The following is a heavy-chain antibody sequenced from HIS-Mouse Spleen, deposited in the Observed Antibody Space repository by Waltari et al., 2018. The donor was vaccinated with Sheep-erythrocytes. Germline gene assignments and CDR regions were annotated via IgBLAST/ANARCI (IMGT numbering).Heavy chain of an antibody. J-gene: IGHJ4*02. D-gene: IGHD5-12*01. CDR1: GFTLCSFR. V-gene: IGHV3-21*01. CDR3: ARAGYSGEYYFDY. CDR2: ISSSSSYI. Sequence: EVQLVESGGGLVKPWWSLRLSCAASGFTLCSFRLNWFRQAPGKGLEWVSSISSSSSYIYYADSVKGRFTISRDNAKNSLYLQMNSLRAEDTAVYYCARAGYSGEYYFDYWGQGTLVTVSS.